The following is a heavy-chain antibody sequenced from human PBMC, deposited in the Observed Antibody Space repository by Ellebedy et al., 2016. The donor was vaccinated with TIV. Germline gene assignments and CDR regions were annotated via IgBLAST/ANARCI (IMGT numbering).Heavy chain of an antibody. CDR3: AKEGAYVGGDDAFDI. CDR2: IFMSGST. V-gene: IGHV4-4*07. J-gene: IGHJ3*02. CDR1: GGSFSSYY. D-gene: IGHD2-21*02. Sequence: SETLSLXXTVSGGSFSSYYWSWIRQSAGKGLEWIGRIFMSGSTSYNPSLKNRVTMSVDASTTQLSLNLSSVTAEDTAVYYCAKEGAYVGGDDAFDIWGQGTMVTVSS.